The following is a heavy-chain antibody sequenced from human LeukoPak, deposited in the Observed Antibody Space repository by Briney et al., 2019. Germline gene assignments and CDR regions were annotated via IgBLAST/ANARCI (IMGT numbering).Heavy chain of an antibody. Sequence: PGGSLRLSCAAFGFTFSSYGMHWVRQAPGKGLEWVAVISYDGSNKYYADSVKGRFTISRDNSKNTLYLQMNSLRAEDTAVYYCAKDRSCSGGSCYSFDYWGQGTLVTVSS. CDR3: AKDRSCSGGSCYSFDY. D-gene: IGHD2-15*01. V-gene: IGHV3-30*18. CDR1: GFTFSSYG. CDR2: ISYDGSNK. J-gene: IGHJ4*02.